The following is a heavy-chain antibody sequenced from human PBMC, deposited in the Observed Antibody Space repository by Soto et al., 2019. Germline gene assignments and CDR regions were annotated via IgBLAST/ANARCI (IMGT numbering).Heavy chain of an antibody. CDR1: GFTFSDYY. CDR3: ARDLGYYASDGYFDY. V-gene: IGHV3-11*01. Sequence: QVQLVESGGGLVKPGGSLRLSCAGSGFTFSDYYMSWIRQAPGKGLEWVSYISSSGDIIYYADSVKGRFIISRDNAKNSLYLQMNILRAEDTAVYYCARDLGYYASDGYFDYWGQGTLVTVSS. D-gene: IGHD3-22*01. CDR2: ISSSGDII. J-gene: IGHJ4*02.